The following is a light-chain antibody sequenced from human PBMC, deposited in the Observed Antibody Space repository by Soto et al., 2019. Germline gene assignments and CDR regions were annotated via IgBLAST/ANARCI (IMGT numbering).Light chain of an antibody. V-gene: IGLV2-14*01. CDR2: EVS. CDR3: SSYTSDNRDYV. CDR1: SSDVGAYTC. J-gene: IGLJ1*01. Sequence: QSVLTQPASVSGSPGQSITISCTGTSSDVGAYTCVSWYQQHPGKAPKLIIYEVSNRPPGVSPRFSGSKSASTASLTISGHQAEYEAHYYCSSYTSDNRDYVFATGTKVTVL.